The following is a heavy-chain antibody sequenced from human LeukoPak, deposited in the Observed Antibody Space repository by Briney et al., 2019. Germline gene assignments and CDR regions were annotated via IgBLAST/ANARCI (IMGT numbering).Heavy chain of an antibody. Sequence: ASVKVSCKASGYTFTGYYMHWVRQAPGRGLEWMGWINPNSGGTNYAQKFQGRVTMTRDTSISTAYMELSRLRSDDTAVYYCASGSLYCSSTSCYTFDAFDIWGQGTMVTVSS. CDR3: ASGSLYCSSTSCYTFDAFDI. D-gene: IGHD2-2*02. V-gene: IGHV1-2*02. CDR1: GYTFTGYY. CDR2: INPNSGGT. J-gene: IGHJ3*02.